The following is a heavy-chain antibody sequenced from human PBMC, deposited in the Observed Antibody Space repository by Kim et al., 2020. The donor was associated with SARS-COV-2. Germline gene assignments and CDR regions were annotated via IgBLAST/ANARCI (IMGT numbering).Heavy chain of an antibody. CDR1: GFTFSSYA. CDR2: ISGSGGST. CDR3: AKDWRLLWFGVPSAFDD. J-gene: IGHJ4*02. Sequence: GGSLRLSCAASGFTFSSYAMSWVRQAPGKGLEWVSAISGSGGSTYYADSVKGRFTISRDNSKNTLYLQMNSLRAEDTAVYYCAKDWRLLWFGVPSAFDDWGQGRLVTVSS. D-gene: IGHD3-10*01. V-gene: IGHV3-23*01.